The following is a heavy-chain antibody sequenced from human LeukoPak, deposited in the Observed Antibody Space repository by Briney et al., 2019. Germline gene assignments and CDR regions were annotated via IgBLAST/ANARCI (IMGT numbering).Heavy chain of an antibody. J-gene: IGHJ4*02. Sequence: PGGSLRLSCAASGFTFSSYDMNWVRQVPGKGLEWISYISSSSNSIYYADSVKGRFTISRDNAKNSLYLQMNSLRAEDTAVYYCARDARYYDSSGYSDYWGQGTLVTVSS. CDR3: ARDARYYDSSGYSDY. D-gene: IGHD3-22*01. CDR2: ISSSSNSI. V-gene: IGHV3-21*05. CDR1: GFTFSSYD.